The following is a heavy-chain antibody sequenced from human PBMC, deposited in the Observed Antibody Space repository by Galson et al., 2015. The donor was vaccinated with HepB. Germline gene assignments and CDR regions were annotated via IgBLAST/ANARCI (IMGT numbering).Heavy chain of an antibody. CDR1: GGSIRSSSYY. CDR3: ARHQIRGDHWFDP. D-gene: IGHD3-3*01. CDR2: IYYSGST. J-gene: IGHJ5*02. Sequence: ETLSLTCSVSGGSIRSSSYYWGWIRQPPGKGLEWIGSIYYSGSTYHNPSLKSRVTISVDTSKNQFSLKLTSVTAADTAVYYCARHQIRGDHWFDPWGQGTLVAVSS. V-gene: IGHV4-39*01.